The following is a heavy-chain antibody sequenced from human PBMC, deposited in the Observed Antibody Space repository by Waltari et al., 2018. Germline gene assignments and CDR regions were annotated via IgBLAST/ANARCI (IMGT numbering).Heavy chain of an antibody. CDR1: GGTLISYA. CDR2: IIPIVGVA. Sequence: QVQLVQSGAEMKKPGSSVHVSCKDSGGTLISYAFSWVRQAPGQGLEWMGGIIPIVGVATYAQKFQDRVTIVADESTSTVYMEVRSLTSEDTAMYYCARVWGSMTTVTTLDHWGQGTLVGVSS. V-gene: IGHV1-69*12. D-gene: IGHD4-17*01. J-gene: IGHJ4*02. CDR3: ARVWGSMTTVTTLDH.